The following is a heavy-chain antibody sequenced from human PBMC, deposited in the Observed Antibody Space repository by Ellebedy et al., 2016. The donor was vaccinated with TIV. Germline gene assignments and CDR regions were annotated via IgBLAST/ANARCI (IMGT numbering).Heavy chain of an antibody. Sequence: PGGSLRLSCAASGFVXXRYPXXWVRPXPGKAXEWVSYVSDSSGTIYYADSVKGRFTISRDNAKNSLYLQMNSLRAEDTAVYYCAREPPTDKGDYYYYGMDVWGQGTTVTVSS. D-gene: IGHD2-21*01. CDR3: AREPPTDKGDYYYYGMDV. V-gene: IGHV3-48*01. CDR1: GFVXXRYP. J-gene: IGHJ6*02. CDR2: VSDSSGTI.